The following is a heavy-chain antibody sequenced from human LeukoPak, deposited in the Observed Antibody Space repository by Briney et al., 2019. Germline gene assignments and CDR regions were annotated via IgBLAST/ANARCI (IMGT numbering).Heavy chain of an antibody. Sequence: SETLSLTCTVSGDSISSSSSYWGWIRQPPGKGREWIGSVYYSGSPYYNRYLRSRVTISVDTSKSQFSLKLNAVTAADTAVYYCARHTVWVGYDWGQGTLVTVSS. J-gene: IGHJ4*02. D-gene: IGHD5-12*01. V-gene: IGHV4-39*01. CDR2: VYYSGSP. CDR1: GDSISSSSSY. CDR3: ARHTVWVGYD.